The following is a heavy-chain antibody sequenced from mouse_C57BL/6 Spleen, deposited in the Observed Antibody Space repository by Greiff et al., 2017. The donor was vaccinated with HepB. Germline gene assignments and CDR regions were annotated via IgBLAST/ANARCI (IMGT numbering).Heavy chain of an antibody. CDR1: GFTFTDYY. V-gene: IGHV7-3*01. Sequence: EVKLVESGGGLIQPGGSLSLSCAASGFTFTDYYMSWVRQPPGKALEWLGFIRNKANGYTKEYSASVKGRFTISRDNSQRILYLQMNAQRAKDRATYSGARSLQCITTVVATDYAMDYWGKGTTVTVSS. CDR3: ARSLQCITTVVATDYAMDY. J-gene: IGHJ4*01. D-gene: IGHD1-1*01. CDR2: IRNKANGYTK.